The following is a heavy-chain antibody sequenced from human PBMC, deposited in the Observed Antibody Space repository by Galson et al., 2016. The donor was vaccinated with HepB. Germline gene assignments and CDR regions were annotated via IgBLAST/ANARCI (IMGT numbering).Heavy chain of an antibody. CDR1: GYPFTTNT. V-gene: IGHV7-4-1*02. CDR2: INTNTGNP. CDR3: ARNFTGLYCSSTGCQGGYKYSAMDV. J-gene: IGHJ6*02. D-gene: IGHD2-2*01. Sequence: SVKVSCKASGYPFTTNTLNWVRQAPGQGLEWMGWINTNTGNPTYAQGFTGRFVFSLDTSVNTAYLQISSLKAEDTAAYYCARNFTGLYCSSTGCQGGYKYSAMDVWGQGTTVTVSS.